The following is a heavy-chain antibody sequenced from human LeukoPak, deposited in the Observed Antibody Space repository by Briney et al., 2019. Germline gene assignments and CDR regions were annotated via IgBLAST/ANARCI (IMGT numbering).Heavy chain of an antibody. D-gene: IGHD6-13*01. CDR1: GGSISSGGYY. CDR2: IYYSGST. V-gene: IGHV4-31*03. J-gene: IGHJ5*02. CDR3: ARDFAAADHGWFDP. Sequence: SETLSLTCTVSGGSISSGGYYWSWIRQHPGKGLEWIGYIYYSGSTYYNPSLKSRVTISVDTSKNQFSLKLSSVTAADTAVYYCARDFAAADHGWFDPWGQGTLVTVSS.